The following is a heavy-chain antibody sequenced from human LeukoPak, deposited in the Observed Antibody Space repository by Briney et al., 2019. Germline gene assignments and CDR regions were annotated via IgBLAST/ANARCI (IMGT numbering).Heavy chain of an antibody. J-gene: IGHJ4*02. CDR2: MNPNSGNT. Sequence: APVKVSCKASGYTFTSYDINWVRQATGQGLEWMGWMNPNSGNTGYAQKFQGRVTMTRNTSISTAYMELSSLRSEDTAVYYCARGNIAAAGTYDYWGQGTLVTVSS. CDR1: GYTFTSYD. D-gene: IGHD6-13*01. CDR3: ARGNIAAAGTYDY. V-gene: IGHV1-8*01.